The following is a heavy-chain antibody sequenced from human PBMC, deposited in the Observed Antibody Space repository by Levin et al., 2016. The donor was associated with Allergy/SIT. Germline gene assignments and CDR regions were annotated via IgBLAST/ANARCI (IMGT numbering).Heavy chain of an antibody. CDR2: ISSSSSYI. D-gene: IGHD5-12*01. V-gene: IGHV3-21*01. CDR3: ARAYSGYDFSPCY. J-gene: IGHJ4*02. CDR1: GFTFSSYS. Sequence: GESLKISCAASGFTFSSYSMNWVRQAPGKGLEWVSSISSSSSYIYYADSVKGRFTISRDNAKNSLYLQMNSLRAEDTAVYYCARAYSGYDFSPCYWGQGTLVTVSS.